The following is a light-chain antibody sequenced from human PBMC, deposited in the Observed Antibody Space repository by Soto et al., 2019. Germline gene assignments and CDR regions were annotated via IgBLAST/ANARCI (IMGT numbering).Light chain of an antibody. CDR1: SSDVGGYNY. CDR3: SSYISSGTPYV. Sequence: QSALTQPASVSGSPGQSITISCIGTSSDVGGYNYVSWYQQHPGKAPKLMIYDVSNRPSGVSNRFSGSKSGNTASLTISGLQAEDEADYYCSSYISSGTPYVFGTGTKVTVL. V-gene: IGLV2-14*01. CDR2: DVS. J-gene: IGLJ1*01.